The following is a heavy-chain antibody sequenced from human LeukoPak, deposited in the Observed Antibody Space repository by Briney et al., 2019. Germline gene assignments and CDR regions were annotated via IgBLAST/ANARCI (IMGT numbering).Heavy chain of an antibody. D-gene: IGHD6-13*01. CDR2: IYYSRST. V-gene: IGHV4-39*01. Sequence: PSETLSLTCTVSGGSISSSSYYWGWIRQPPGKGREWIGSIYYSRSTYYNPALKSRVTISVDKSKNQFSLKLSSVAAADTAVYYCAIHGVSATDFDPWGQGTLVTVSS. CDR1: GGSISSSSYY. J-gene: IGHJ5*02. CDR3: AIHGVSATDFDP.